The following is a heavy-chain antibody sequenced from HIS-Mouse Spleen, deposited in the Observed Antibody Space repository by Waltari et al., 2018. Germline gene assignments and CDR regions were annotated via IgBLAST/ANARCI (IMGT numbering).Heavy chain of an antibody. D-gene: IGHD3-22*01. Sequence: QLQLQESGPGLVKPSETLSLTCTVSGGSISSSSYYWGWIRQPPGKGLEGIGSSYYTGSTSYNPSLKSRVTISVDTSKNQFSLKLSSVTAADTAVYYCARRTYYYDSSGYYYSAFDIWGQGTMVTVSS. J-gene: IGHJ3*02. CDR3: ARRTYYYDSSGYYYSAFDI. CDR1: GGSISSSSYY. CDR2: SYYTGST. V-gene: IGHV4-39*01.